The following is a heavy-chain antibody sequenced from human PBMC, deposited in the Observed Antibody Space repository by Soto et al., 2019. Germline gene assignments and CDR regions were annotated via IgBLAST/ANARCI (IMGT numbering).Heavy chain of an antibody. CDR1: GGSFSGYY. D-gene: IGHD2-2*01. V-gene: IGHV4-34*01. CDR3: ARGHGWGDCSSTSCYVLDY. CDR2: INHSGST. J-gene: IGHJ4*02. Sequence: QVQLQQWGAGLLKPSETLSLTCAVYGGSFSGYYWSWIRQPPGKGLEWIGEINHSGSTNYNPSLKSRVTISVDTSKNQFSLKLSSVTAADTAVYYCARGHGWGDCSSTSCYVLDYWGQGTLVTVSS.